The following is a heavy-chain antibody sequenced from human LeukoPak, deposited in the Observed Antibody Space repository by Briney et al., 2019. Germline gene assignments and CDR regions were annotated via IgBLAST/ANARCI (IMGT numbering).Heavy chain of an antibody. CDR1: GGSISSATYY. D-gene: IGHD2-8*01. CDR2: IYTSGST. J-gene: IGHJ3*02. V-gene: IGHV4-61*02. Sequence: PSQTLSLTCTVSGGSISSATYYWNWIRQPAGKGLEWIGRIYTSGSTNYNPSLKSRVTISVDTSKNQFSLKLSSVTAADTAVYYCARGFPIVLMVYAQGGAFDIWGQGTMVTVSS. CDR3: ARGFPIVLMVYAQGGAFDI.